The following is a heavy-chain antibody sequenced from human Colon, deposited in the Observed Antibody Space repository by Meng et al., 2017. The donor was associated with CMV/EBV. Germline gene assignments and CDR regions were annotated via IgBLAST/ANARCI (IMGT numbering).Heavy chain of an antibody. V-gene: IGHV4-34*01. J-gene: IGHJ3*01. CDR3: ARGDWNSPGSLHGAFDL. Sequence: SETLSLTCAVYGGSFSGYYWSWIRQPPGKGLEWIGEINHSGSTNYNPSLKSRVTISVDTSKNQFSLKLSSVTAADTAVYYCARGDWNSPGSLHGAFDLWGQGTMVTVSS. CDR1: GGSFSGYY. D-gene: IGHD1-7*01. CDR2: INHSGST.